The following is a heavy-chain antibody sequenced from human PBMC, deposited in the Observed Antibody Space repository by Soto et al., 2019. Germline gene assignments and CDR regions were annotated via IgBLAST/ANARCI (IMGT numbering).Heavy chain of an antibody. CDR3: ARDTYYYDSRGYYPPRGFDP. CDR1: GGTFSSYA. J-gene: IGHJ5*02. V-gene: IGHV1-69*06. CDR2: IIPIFGTA. D-gene: IGHD3-22*01. Sequence: SVKVSCKASGGTFSSYAISWVRQAPGQGLEWMGGIIPIFGTANYAQKFQGRVTITADKSTSTAYMELSSLRSEVTAVYYCARDTYYYDSRGYYPPRGFDPWGKGTRVTGSS.